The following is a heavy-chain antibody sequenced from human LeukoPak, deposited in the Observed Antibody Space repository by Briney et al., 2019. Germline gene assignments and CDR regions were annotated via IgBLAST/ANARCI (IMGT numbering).Heavy chain of an antibody. CDR3: IVYYDSRGFDY. D-gene: IGHD3-22*01. J-gene: IGHJ4*02. CDR1: GFSFSAYW. V-gene: IGHV3-73*01. CDR2: IRSKANSYAT. Sequence: GGSLRLSCAASGFSFSAYWMSWVRQAPGKGLEWVGRIRSKANSYATAYAASVKGRFTISRDDSKNTAYLQMNSLKTEDTAVYYCIVYYDSRGFDYWGQGTLVTVSS.